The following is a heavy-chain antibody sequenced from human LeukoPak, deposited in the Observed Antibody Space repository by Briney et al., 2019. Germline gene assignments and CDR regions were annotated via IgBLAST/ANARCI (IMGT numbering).Heavy chain of an antibody. CDR3: AKDGSRYFDWLSPSL. CDR1: GFSFNTYT. CDR2: ISSSGLYT. J-gene: IGHJ4*02. D-gene: IGHD3-9*01. V-gene: IGHV3-21*01. Sequence: GGSLRLSCAASGFSFNTYTMNWVRQAPGKGLEWVSSISSSGLYTYYADSVKGRFTISRDNSKNTLYLQMNSLRAEDTAVYYCAKDGSRYFDWLSPSLWGQGTLVTVSS.